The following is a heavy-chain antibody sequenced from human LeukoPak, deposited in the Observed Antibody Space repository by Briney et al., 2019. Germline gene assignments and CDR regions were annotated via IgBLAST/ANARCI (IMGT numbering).Heavy chain of an antibody. CDR3: ARATPETYYYGSGSCDY. V-gene: IGHV1-2*02. CDR2: INPNSGGT. Sequence: GASVTVSCKASGYTFTGYYMHWVRQAPGQGLEWMGWINPNSGGTNYAQKFQGRVTMTRDTSVSTAYMELSRLRSDDTAVYYCARATPETYYYGSGSCDYWGQGTLVTVSS. D-gene: IGHD3-10*01. J-gene: IGHJ4*02. CDR1: GYTFTGYY.